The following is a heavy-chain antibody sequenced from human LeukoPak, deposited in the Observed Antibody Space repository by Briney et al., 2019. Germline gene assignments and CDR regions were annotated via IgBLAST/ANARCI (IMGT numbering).Heavy chain of an antibody. Sequence: SETLSLTCTFSVGSTSFDNWRGSRQPPGKGLEWIGYIYYSGRTYYNPSLKSRITISVDTSKNQFSLKLSSVTAADTAVYYCVTTFYRPHYWGQGTLVSVSS. CDR1: VGSTSFDN. V-gene: IGHV4-59*01. D-gene: IGHD2/OR15-2a*01. J-gene: IGHJ4*02. CDR2: IYYSGRT. CDR3: VTTFYRPHY.